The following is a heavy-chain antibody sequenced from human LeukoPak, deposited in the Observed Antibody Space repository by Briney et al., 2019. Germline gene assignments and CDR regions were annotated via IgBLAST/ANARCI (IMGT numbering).Heavy chain of an antibody. J-gene: IGHJ4*02. CDR2: IDYSGST. CDR1: GDSSTNSIYY. V-gene: IGHV4-39*07. D-gene: IGHD6-19*01. CDR3: AREYTLYRSGWFLDY. Sequence: PSESLSLTCTVSGDSSTNSIYYWGWIRQPPGKGLEWIGSIDYSGSTYYNPSLKSRATISIDTSKNQFSLKLSSVTAADTAVYYCAREYTLYRSGWFLDYWGQGTVVTVPS.